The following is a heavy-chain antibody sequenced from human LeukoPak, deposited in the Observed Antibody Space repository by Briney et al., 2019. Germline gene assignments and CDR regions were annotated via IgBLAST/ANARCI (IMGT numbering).Heavy chain of an antibody. J-gene: IGHJ4*02. CDR2: INPNSGGT. Sequence: ASVKVSCKASGYTFTGYYMHWVRQAPGQGLEWMGRINPNSGGTNYAQKFQGRVTMTRHTSISTAYMELRRLRSDDTAVYYCARDGGVSSGYTPKSFDYWGQGTLVTVSS. D-gene: IGHD3-22*01. V-gene: IGHV1-2*06. CDR3: ARDGGVSSGYTPKSFDY. CDR1: GYTFTGYY.